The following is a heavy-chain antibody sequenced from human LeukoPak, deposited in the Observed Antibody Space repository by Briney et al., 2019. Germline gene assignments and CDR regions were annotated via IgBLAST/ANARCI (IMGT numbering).Heavy chain of an antibody. V-gene: IGHV1-46*01. CDR3: ARGYSGSYYASDY. Sequence: ASVKVSCKASGYTFTSYYMHWVRQAPGQGLEWMGIINPSGGSTSYAQKFQGRVTMTRDMSTSTAYMELRSLRSDDTAVYYCARGYSGSYYASDYWGQGTLVTVSS. D-gene: IGHD1-26*01. J-gene: IGHJ4*02. CDR2: INPSGGST. CDR1: GYTFTSYY.